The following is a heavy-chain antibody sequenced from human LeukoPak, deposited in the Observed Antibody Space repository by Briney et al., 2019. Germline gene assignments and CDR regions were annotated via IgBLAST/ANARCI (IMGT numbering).Heavy chain of an antibody. CDR3: ARRVGGSGYYSKFGYYYYMDV. V-gene: IGHV4-4*07. Sequence: SETLSLTCSVSGDSISYFYWSWIRQAAGKGLEWIGRISSSGSTDYNPSLKSRVTISVDTSKNQFSLKLSSVTAADTAVYYCARRVGGSGYYSKFGYYYYMDVWGKGTTVTVSS. J-gene: IGHJ6*03. CDR2: ISSSGST. D-gene: IGHD3-22*01. CDR1: GDSISYFY.